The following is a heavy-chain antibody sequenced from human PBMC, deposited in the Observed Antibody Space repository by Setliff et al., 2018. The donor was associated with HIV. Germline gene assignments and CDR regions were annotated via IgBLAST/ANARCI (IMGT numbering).Heavy chain of an antibody. CDR1: GYTFTSYD. CDR2: INAGDDNT. Sequence: ASVKVSCKASGYTFTSYDISWVRQAPGQGLEWMGYINAGDDNTRYSEKFQGRVTITRDTSANTAYMELSSLRSEDTAVYYCARGSCSGCYLSDYWGLGTLVTVSS. V-gene: IGHV1-3*01. D-gene: IGHD6-19*01. CDR3: ARGSCSGCYLSDY. J-gene: IGHJ4*02.